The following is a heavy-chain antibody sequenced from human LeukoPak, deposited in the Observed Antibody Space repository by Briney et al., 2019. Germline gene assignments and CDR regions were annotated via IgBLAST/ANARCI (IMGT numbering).Heavy chain of an antibody. V-gene: IGHV3-23*01. J-gene: IGHJ6*02. CDR3: AKHHFHSHNAGMDV. Sequence: GGSLRLSCAASGFTYSSYDMSWVRQAPGKGLEWVSGLSGSDLRTYYAESVKGRFTISRDNSKNTLYLQMNSLRAEDTAIYYCAKHHFHSHNAGMDVWGQGTTVTVSS. CDR2: LSGSDLRT. D-gene: IGHD1-1*01. CDR1: GFTYSSYD.